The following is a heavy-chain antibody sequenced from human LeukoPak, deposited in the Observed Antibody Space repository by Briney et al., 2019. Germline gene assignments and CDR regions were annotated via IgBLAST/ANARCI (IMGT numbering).Heavy chain of an antibody. D-gene: IGHD2-15*01. Sequence: GGSLRLSCAASGFTFSNYSMSWIRQAPGKGLEWVAYITSSGSTIYYADSVKGRFTISRDNAKNSLYLQMNSLRAEDTAVYYCARWGYCSGGSCPDAFDIWGQGTMVTVSS. CDR1: GFTFSNYS. CDR2: ITSSGSTI. J-gene: IGHJ3*02. V-gene: IGHV3-11*01. CDR3: ARWGYCSGGSCPDAFDI.